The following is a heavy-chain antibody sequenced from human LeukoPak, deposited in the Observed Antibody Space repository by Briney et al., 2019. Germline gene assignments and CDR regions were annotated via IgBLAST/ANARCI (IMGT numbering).Heavy chain of an antibody. J-gene: IGHJ5*02. V-gene: IGHV1-8*01. CDR2: MNPNSGNT. D-gene: IGHD3-10*01. CDR1: RYTFTSFD. Sequence: GASVKVSCKATRYTFTSFDINWMRQATGQGREWMGWMNPNSGNTGYAQKFQGRVTMTRSTSISTAYMELSSLRSEDTAVYYCAKGSVTDWFDPWGQGTLVTVSS. CDR3: AKGSVTDWFDP.